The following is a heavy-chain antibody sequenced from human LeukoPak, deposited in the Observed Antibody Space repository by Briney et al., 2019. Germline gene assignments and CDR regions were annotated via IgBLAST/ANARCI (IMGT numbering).Heavy chain of an antibody. V-gene: IGHV3-7*01. CDR1: GFTFSSYW. CDR3: ARPMNTGGSGSHYRPLDY. Sequence: GGSLRLSCAASGFTFSSYWMSWVRQAPGKGLEWVANLNQDGSEKYYVDSVKGRFTISRDNAQNSLYLQMNSLRAEDTAVYYCARPMNTGGSGSHYRPLDYWGQGTLVTVSS. J-gene: IGHJ4*02. CDR2: LNQDGSEK. D-gene: IGHD3-10*01.